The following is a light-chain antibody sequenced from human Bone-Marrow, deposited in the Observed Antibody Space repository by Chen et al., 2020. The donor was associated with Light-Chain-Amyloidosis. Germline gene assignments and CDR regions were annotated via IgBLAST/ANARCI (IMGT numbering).Light chain of an antibody. J-gene: IGLJ3*02. CDR2: LNSDGSH. V-gene: IGLV4-69*01. CDR1: SEHTVYS. CDR3: QTWGAGIQV. Sequence: QLVVTQSPSASASLGASVKLTCTLSSEHTVYSIAWHQQQPGKGPRFLMKLNSDGSHIQGDGIPDRFSVSSCGAERYLTISSLQSEDEADYYCQTWGAGIQVFGGGTKLTVL.